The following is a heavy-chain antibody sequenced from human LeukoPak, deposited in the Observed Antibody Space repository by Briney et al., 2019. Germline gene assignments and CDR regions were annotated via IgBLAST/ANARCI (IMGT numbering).Heavy chain of an antibody. D-gene: IGHD6-13*01. CDR1: GFIFSSYG. V-gene: IGHV3-30*02. CDR2: IRYDGSSK. Sequence: GGSLRLSCAASGFIFSSYGMHWVRQAPGKGLDWVAFIRYDGSSKYYPDSVKGRFTISRDNAKNTLYLQMNSLRAEDTAVYYCARVVGAAAGMDYYYYYMDVWGKGTTVTVSS. J-gene: IGHJ6*03. CDR3: ARVVGAAAGMDYYYYYMDV.